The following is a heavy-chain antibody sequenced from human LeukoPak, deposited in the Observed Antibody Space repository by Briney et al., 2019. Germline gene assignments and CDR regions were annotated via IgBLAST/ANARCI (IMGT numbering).Heavy chain of an antibody. CDR3: ARDIAAAGTRWFDP. Sequence: PSETLSLTCTVSGGSISSYYWSWIRQPAGKGLEWIGRIYTSGSTNYNPSLKSRVTISVDTSKNQFSLKLSSVTAADTAVYYCARDIAAAGTRWFDPWGQGTLVTVSS. J-gene: IGHJ5*02. D-gene: IGHD6-13*01. CDR1: GGSISSYY. V-gene: IGHV4-4*07. CDR2: IYTSGST.